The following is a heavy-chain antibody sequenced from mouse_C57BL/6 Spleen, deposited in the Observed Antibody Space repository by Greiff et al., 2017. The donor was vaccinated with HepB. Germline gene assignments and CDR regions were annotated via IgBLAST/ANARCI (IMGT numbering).Heavy chain of an antibody. CDR2: IRNKANGYTT. J-gene: IGHJ1*03. CDR3: ARWDGNYGYFDV. D-gene: IGHD2-1*01. Sequence: EVQRVESGGGLVQPGGSLSLSCAASGFTFTDYYMSWVRQPPGKALEWLGFIRNKANGYTTEYSASVKGRFTISRDNSQSILYLQMNALRAEDSATYYCARWDGNYGYFDVWGTGTTVTVSS. CDR1: GFTFTDYY. V-gene: IGHV7-3*01.